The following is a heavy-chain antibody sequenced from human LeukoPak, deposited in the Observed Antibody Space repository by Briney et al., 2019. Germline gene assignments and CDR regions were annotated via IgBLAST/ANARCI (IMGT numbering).Heavy chain of an antibody. V-gene: IGHV4-30-2*01. Sequence: PSETLSLTCAVSGGSISSGGYSWSWIRQPPGKGLEWIGYIYHSGSTYYNPSLKGRVTISVDRSKNQFSLKLSSVTAADTAVYYCARWVTTEYYFDYWGQGTLVTVSS. CDR3: ARWVTTEYYFDY. CDR1: GGSISSGGYS. D-gene: IGHD4-17*01. J-gene: IGHJ4*02. CDR2: IYHSGST.